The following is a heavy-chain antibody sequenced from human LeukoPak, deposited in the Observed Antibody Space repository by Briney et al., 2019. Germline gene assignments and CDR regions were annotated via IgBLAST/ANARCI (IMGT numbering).Heavy chain of an antibody. J-gene: IGHJ4*02. Sequence: PSETLSLTCAVYGGSFSGYYWSWIRQPPGKGLEWIGEINHSGSTNYNPSLKSRVTISVDTSKNQFSLKLGYVTGADTAVYYCARDYYGGNSGSKSGDYWGQGTLVTVSS. CDR1: GGSFSGYY. D-gene: IGHD4-23*01. V-gene: IGHV4-34*01. CDR2: INHSGST. CDR3: ARDYYGGNSGSKSGDY.